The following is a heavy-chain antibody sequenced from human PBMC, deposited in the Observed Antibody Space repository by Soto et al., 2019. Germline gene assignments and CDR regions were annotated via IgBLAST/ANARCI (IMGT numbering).Heavy chain of an antibody. V-gene: IGHV3-21*01. CDR1: GFTFSDYN. D-gene: IGHD4-17*01. CDR2: ISSSRSYI. J-gene: IGHJ3*02. CDR3: ARDDYGDYGLFAFDI. Sequence: PGGSLRLSCAASGFTFSDYNMNWVRQDPGKGLEWVSSISSSRSYIYYADSVKGRFTISRDNAKNSLYLQMNSLRAEDTAVYYCARDDYGDYGLFAFDIWGQGTMVTVSS.